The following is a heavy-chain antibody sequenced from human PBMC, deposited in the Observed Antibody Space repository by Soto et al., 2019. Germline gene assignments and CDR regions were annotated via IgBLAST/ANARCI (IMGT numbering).Heavy chain of an antibody. CDR1: GFTFSDYY. CDR2: ISSNGSTI. D-gene: IGHD6-6*01. CDR3: VKGSASVRPYYFDN. V-gene: IGHV3-11*01. J-gene: IGHJ4*02. Sequence: PGGSLRLSCAASGFTFSDYYMSWIRQAPGKGLEWVSYISSNGSTIYYADSVKGRFTISRDNAKNSLYLQMNSLRAEDAAVYYCVKGSASVRPYYFDNWGPGTLVTSPQ.